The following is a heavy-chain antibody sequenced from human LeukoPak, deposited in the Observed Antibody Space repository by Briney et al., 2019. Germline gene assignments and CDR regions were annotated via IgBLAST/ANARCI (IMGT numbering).Heavy chain of an antibody. CDR3: VKDVTFD. V-gene: IGHV3-21*01. Sequence: GGSLRLSCAASGFTFSSYAMNWVRQAPGKGLEWVSSISSSPSYIYYADSVKGRFTISRDNAKNSLYLQMNSLRAEDTALHYCVKDVTFDWGQGTLVTVSS. CDR1: GFTFSSYA. J-gene: IGHJ4*02. D-gene: IGHD3-16*01. CDR2: ISSSPSYI.